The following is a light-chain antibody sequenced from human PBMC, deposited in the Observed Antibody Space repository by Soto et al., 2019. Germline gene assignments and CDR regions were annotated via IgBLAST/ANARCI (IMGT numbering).Light chain of an antibody. CDR1: SSDVGGYNY. CDR2: DVS. CDR3: SSYTSSITHV. J-gene: IGLJ1*01. V-gene: IGLV2-14*01. Sequence: QSALTQPASVSGSPGQSITISCTGTSSDVGGYNYGSWHQQHPGKAPILLIYDVSSRPSGVSKRFSASKSGNTASLTISGLQAEDAADYYCSSYTSSITHVFGTGTKVTVL.